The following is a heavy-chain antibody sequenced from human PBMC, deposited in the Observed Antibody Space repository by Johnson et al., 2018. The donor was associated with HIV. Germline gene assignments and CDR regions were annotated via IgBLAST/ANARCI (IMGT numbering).Heavy chain of an antibody. J-gene: IGHJ3*02. CDR3: ARAYSYGAFDI. Sequence: QMLLVESGGGVVQPGGSLRLSCAASGFTFSSYGMHWVRQAPGKGLARVAFIRYAGSNKYYADSVKGRFTISRDNSKNTLYLQMNSLRADDTAVYYCARAYSYGAFDIWGQGTRVTVSS. CDR2: IRYAGSNK. V-gene: IGHV3-30*02. CDR1: GFTFSSYG. D-gene: IGHD5-18*01.